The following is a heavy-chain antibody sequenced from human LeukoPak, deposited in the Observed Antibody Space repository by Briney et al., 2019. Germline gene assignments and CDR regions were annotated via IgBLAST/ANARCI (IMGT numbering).Heavy chain of an antibody. CDR2: ISAYNGNT. CDR3: ARSRDSSGYYYVTEYFQH. D-gene: IGHD3-22*01. V-gene: IGHV1-18*04. J-gene: IGHJ1*01. Sequence: ASVKVSCKASGYTFTGYYMHWVRQAPGQGLEWMGWISAYNGNTNYAQKLQGRVTMTTGTSTSTAYMELRSLRSDDTAVYYCARSRDSSGYYYVTEYFQHWGQGTLVTVSS. CDR1: GYTFTGYY.